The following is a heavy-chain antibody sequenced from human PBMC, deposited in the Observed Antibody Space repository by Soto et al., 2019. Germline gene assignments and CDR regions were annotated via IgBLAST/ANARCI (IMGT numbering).Heavy chain of an antibody. CDR1: GGSISSYY. V-gene: IGHV4-59*01. D-gene: IGHD3-22*01. CDR2: IYYSGST. CDR3: ARDGLYYYDSSGYPQRYYYGMDV. Sequence: SETLSLTCTVSGGSISSYYWSWIRQPPGKGLEWIGYIYYSGSTNYNPSLKSRVTISVDTSKNQFSLKLSSVTAADTAVYYCARDGLYYYDSSGYPQRYYYGMDVWGQGTTVTVSS. J-gene: IGHJ6*02.